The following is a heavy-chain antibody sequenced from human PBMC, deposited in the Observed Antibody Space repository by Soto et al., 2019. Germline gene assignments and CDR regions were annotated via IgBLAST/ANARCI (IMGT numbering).Heavy chain of an antibody. J-gene: IGHJ5*02. D-gene: IGHD6-13*01. Sequence: ASVKVSFKACGYTCTSYDMHWLRQAPGERREGRGGINAGNGNTKYSQKFQASVAITRATSASTAYMELSSLRSEDTAVYYCARESSSWYVVNWFDPWGQGTLVTVSS. CDR3: ARESSSWYVVNWFDP. CDR1: GYTCTSYD. CDR2: INAGNGNT. V-gene: IGHV1-3*01.